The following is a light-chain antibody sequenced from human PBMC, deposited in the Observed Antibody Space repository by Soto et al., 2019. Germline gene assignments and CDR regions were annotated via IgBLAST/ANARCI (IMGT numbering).Light chain of an antibody. CDR3: ASFTRSVTVV. J-gene: IGLJ2*01. Sequence: QSVLTQPASVSGSPGQSITISCAGTSSDVGVYNYVSWYQQHPGKVPRLIISDVNKRPSGVSDRFSGSKSGNTASLTISGLQAEDEADYYCASFTRSVTVVFGGGTKVTVL. CDR1: SSDVGVYNY. CDR2: DVN. V-gene: IGLV2-14*03.